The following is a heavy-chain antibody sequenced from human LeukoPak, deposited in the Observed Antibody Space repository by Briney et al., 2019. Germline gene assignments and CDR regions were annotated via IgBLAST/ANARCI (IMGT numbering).Heavy chain of an antibody. CDR2: ISADSGNT. J-gene: IGHJ4*02. Sequence: GASVKVSCKASGYTFTSYGISWVRQAPGQGLEWMGWISADSGNTNYAQKFKGRATMTTDSATNTAYMELRSLRSDDTAVYYCQRITIFGVVFDFDYWGPGSLVTVSS. V-gene: IGHV1-18*01. D-gene: IGHD3-3*01. CDR1: GYTFTSYG. CDR3: QRITIFGVVFDFDY.